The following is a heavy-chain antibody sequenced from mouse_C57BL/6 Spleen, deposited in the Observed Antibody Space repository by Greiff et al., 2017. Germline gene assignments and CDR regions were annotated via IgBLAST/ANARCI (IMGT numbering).Heavy chain of an antibody. J-gene: IGHJ4*01. Sequence: VQLQQSGPVLVKPGASVKMSCKASGYTFTDYYMNWVKQSHGKSLEWIGVINPYNGGTSYNQKFKGKATLTVDKSSSTAYMELNSLTSEDSAVYYCARGGYSNSWAMDYWGQGTSVTVSS. CDR2: INPYNGGT. V-gene: IGHV1-19*01. D-gene: IGHD2-5*01. CDR1: GYTFTDYY. CDR3: ARGGYSNSWAMDY.